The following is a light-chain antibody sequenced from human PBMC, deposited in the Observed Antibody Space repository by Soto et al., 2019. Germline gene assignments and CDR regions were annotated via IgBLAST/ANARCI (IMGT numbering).Light chain of an antibody. CDR2: DVS. J-gene: IGLJ1*01. CDR1: SSDVGAYNY. Sequence: QSALTQPASVSGSAGQSITISCTGTSSDVGAYNYVSWYQQHPGKVPKLMIYDVSDRPSGVSNRFSGSKSGNTASLTISGLQAEDEADYYCSSFTRSNSYVFGTGTKVTVL. CDR3: SSFTRSNSYV. V-gene: IGLV2-14*03.